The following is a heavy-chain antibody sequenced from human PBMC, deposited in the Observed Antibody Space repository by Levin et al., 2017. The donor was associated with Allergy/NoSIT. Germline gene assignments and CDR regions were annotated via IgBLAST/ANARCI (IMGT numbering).Heavy chain of an antibody. J-gene: IGHJ4*02. CDR3: GKEMTRVIPVGDY. CDR2: ITHSGRT. Sequence: GESLKISCAASGFTFTNYAMSWVRQAPGKGLEWVSAITHSGRTYYPDSVRGRFTVSRDNSKNTLYLQMNSLRADDTAVYYYGKEMTRVIPVGDYWGQGLLVTVSA. D-gene: IGHD4-17*01. CDR1: GFTFTNYA. V-gene: IGHV3-23*01.